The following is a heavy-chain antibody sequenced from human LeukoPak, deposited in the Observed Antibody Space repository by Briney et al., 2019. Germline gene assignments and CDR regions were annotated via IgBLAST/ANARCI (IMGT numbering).Heavy chain of an antibody. CDR1: GXTVSSNY. D-gene: IGHD3-22*01. CDR2: INSGSST. Sequence: PGGSLRLSCAASGXTVSSNYMSWVRQAPGKGLYWVSVINSGSSTYYADSVKGRFTISRDNSKNTLYLQMNSLRAEDTAVYYCAGGGDSSGSVRTAFDIWGQGTMVTVSS. V-gene: IGHV3-53*01. J-gene: IGHJ3*02. CDR3: AGGGDSSGSVRTAFDI.